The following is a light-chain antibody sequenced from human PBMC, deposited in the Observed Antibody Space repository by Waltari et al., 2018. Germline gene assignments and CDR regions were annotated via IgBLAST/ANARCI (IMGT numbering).Light chain of an antibody. CDR1: QSISSW. J-gene: IGKJ2*01. CDR2: KAS. V-gene: IGKV1-5*03. Sequence: DIQMTQSPSTLSASVGDRVTITCRASQSISSWLAWYQQKPGKAPKLLIYKASSLESGVPSRFSGSGSGTEFILTISSLQPDDFATYYCQQYNSYSQTIGQGTKLEIK. CDR3: QQYNSYSQT.